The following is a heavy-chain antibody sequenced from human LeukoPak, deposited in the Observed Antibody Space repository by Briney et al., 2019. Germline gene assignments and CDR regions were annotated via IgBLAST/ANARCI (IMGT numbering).Heavy chain of an antibody. V-gene: IGHV1-69*05. CDR2: IIPIFGTA. D-gene: IGHD6-6*01. J-gene: IGHJ6*03. CDR1: GGTFSSYA. Sequence: GASVTVSCKASGGTFSSYAISWVRQAPGQGLEWMGGIIPIFGTANYAQKFQGRVTITTDESTSTAYMELSSLRSGGTAVYYCARVVYSSSSGGGYYYMDVWGKGTTVTVSS. CDR3: ARVVYSSSSGGGYYYMDV.